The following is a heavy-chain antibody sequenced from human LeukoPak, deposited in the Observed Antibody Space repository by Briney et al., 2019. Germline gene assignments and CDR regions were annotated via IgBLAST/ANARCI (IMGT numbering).Heavy chain of an antibody. CDR2: IYYSGRT. Sequence: SETLSLTCTVSGGSISSSSYYWGWIRQPLGKGLEWIGSIYYSGRTYYNPSLKSRVTISVATSKNQFSLKLSTVTAADTAVYYCSRYSYGYRGGYYFDYWGQGTLVTVSS. CDR3: SRYSYGYRGGYYFDY. D-gene: IGHD5-18*01. J-gene: IGHJ4*02. CDR1: GGSISSSSYY. V-gene: IGHV4-39*07.